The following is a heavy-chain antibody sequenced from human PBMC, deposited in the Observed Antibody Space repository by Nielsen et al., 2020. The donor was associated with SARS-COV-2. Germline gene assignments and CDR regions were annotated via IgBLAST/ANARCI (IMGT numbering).Heavy chain of an antibody. CDR1: GFTFTNYG. Sequence: GESLKISCAASGFTFTNYGMHWVRQVAGKGLEWVAIVSRDGGDTFYVDSVKGRFTISRDNSKNTVYLQMNSLRAEDTAVYHCAKDVWSGAHQIGPDYWGQGTLVTVSS. J-gene: IGHJ4*02. CDR3: AKDVWSGAHQIGPDY. D-gene: IGHD3-3*01. V-gene: IGHV3-30*18. CDR2: VSRDGGDT.